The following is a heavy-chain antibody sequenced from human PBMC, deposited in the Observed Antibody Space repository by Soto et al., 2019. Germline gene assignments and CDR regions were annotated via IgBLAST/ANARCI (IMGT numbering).Heavy chain of an antibody. CDR2: IYYSGIT. J-gene: IGHJ4*02. Sequence: QVQLQESGPGLVKPSETLSLTCTVSGGSISSYYWSWIRQPPGKGLEWIGYIYYSGITNYNPSLKRRVTIPVDTSKNQFSLKLSSVTAADTAVYYCARRYGRTLDYWGQGTMVTVSS. CDR3: ARRYGRTLDY. D-gene: IGHD4-17*01. CDR1: GGSISSYY. V-gene: IGHV4-59*08.